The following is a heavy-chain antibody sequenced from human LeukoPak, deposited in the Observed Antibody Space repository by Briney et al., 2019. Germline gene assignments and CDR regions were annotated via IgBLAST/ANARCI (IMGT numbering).Heavy chain of an antibody. J-gene: IGHJ4*02. V-gene: IGHV1-46*01. D-gene: IGHD6-13*01. CDR3: ARSTTPVPDAYSSPGDY. CDR2: INPSGGST. CDR1: GYTFTSYY. Sequence: ASVKVSFKASGYTFTSYYMHWVRQAPGQGLEWMGIINPSGGSTSYAQKFQGRVTMTRDTSTSTVYMELSSLRSEDTAVYYCARSTTPVPDAYSSPGDYWGQGTLVTVSS.